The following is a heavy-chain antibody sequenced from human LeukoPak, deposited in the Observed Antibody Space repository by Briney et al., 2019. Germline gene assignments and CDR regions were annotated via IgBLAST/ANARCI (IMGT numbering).Heavy chain of an antibody. Sequence: SETLSLTCTVSGGSISSSSYYWGWIRQPPGKGLEWIGSIYYSGSTYYNPSLKSRVTISVDTSKNQFSLELSSVTAADTAVYYCARGGRRWLVRALDYWGQGTLVTVSS. J-gene: IGHJ4*02. CDR3: ARGGRRWLVRALDY. V-gene: IGHV4-39*01. CDR1: GGSISSSSYY. CDR2: IYYSGST. D-gene: IGHD6-19*01.